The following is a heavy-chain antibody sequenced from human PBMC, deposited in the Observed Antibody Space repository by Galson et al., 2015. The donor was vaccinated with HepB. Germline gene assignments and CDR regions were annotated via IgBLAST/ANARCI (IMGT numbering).Heavy chain of an antibody. V-gene: IGHV1-3*01. J-gene: IGHJ1*01. CDR3: ARESSGPPAEYFQH. CDR2: INAGNGNT. Sequence: SVKVSCKASGYTFTSYAMHWVRQAPGQRLEWMGWINAGNGNTKYSQKFQGRVTITRDTSASTAYMELGRLRSDDTAVYYCARESSGPPAEYFQHWGQGTLVTVSS. CDR1: GYTFTSYA. D-gene: IGHD3-22*01.